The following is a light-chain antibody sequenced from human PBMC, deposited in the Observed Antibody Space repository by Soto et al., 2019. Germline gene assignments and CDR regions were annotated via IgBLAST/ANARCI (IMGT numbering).Light chain of an antibody. V-gene: IGLV1-47*01. Sequence: QSVLTQPPSLSGTPGQRVTISCSGGNSNIGSNSVYWYQLLPGTAPKLLIYRNNQRPSGVPDRFSGSKSGTSASLAISGLRSEDEADYFCAAGDDSLVAFGGGTKLTVL. CDR3: AAGDDSLVA. CDR2: RNN. CDR1: NSNIGSNS. J-gene: IGLJ3*02.